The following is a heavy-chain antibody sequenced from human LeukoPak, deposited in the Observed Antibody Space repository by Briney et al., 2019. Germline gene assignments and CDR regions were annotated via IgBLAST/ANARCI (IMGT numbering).Heavy chain of an antibody. CDR3: AELGITMIGGV. D-gene: IGHD3-10*02. J-gene: IGHJ6*04. CDR2: INWNGGST. CDR1: GFTFDDYG. Sequence: GGSLRLSCAASGFTFDDYGMSWVRQAPGKGLEWVSGINWNGGSTGYADSVKGRFTISRDNAKNSLYLQMNSLRAEDTAVYYCAELGITMIGGVWGKGTTVPISS. V-gene: IGHV3-20*04.